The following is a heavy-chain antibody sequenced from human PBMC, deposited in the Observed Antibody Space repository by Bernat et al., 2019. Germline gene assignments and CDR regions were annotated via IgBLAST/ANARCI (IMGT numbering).Heavy chain of an antibody. CDR1: GFTFSSFG. J-gene: IGHJ6*02. D-gene: IGHD6-19*01. CDR3: AKSVYSSDNYGMDV. V-gene: IGHV3-30*02. Sequence: QVHLVESGGGVVQPGGSLRLSCAASGFTFSSFGMHWVRQAPGKGLEWVALIRYDGSKKYYAASVKGQVTISRDNSKNMLYLQMNSLRAEDTAVYYCAKSVYSSDNYGMDVWGQGTTVTVSS. CDR2: IRYDGSKK.